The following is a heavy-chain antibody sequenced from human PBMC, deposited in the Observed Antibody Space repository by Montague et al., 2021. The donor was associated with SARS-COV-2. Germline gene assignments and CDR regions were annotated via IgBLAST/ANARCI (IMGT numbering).Heavy chain of an antibody. CDR1: GGSISSSSYY. Sequence: SETLSLTCTVSGGSISSSSYYWGWLRQPPGKGLEWIGSIYYSGXTXYXXXXKXRVTISVDTSKYQFSLKLSSVTAADTSVYYCARFYRVLPAASFDDWGQGTLVTVSS. J-gene: IGHJ4*02. D-gene: IGHD2-2*01. CDR2: IYYSGXT. CDR3: ARFYRVLPAASFDD. V-gene: IGHV4-39*01.